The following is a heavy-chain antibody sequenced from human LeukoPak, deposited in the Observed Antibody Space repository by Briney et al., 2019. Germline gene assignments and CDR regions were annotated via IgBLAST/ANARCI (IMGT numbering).Heavy chain of an antibody. D-gene: IGHD3-22*01. V-gene: IGHV3-74*01. J-gene: IGHJ4*02. CDR1: GFNFRSYW. CDR2: IDSDGTAT. CDR3: TKDARTCHSSGCWKPSDF. Sequence: GGSLRLSCAASGFNFRSYWMHWVRQPPGKGPVWVSRIDSDGTATYAASVKGRFTISRDNANNMLYLQMNSLRADDTAVYYCTKDARTCHSSGCWKPSDFWGQGALVTVSS.